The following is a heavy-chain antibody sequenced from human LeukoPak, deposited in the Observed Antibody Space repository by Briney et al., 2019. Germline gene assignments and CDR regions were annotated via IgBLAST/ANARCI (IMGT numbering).Heavy chain of an antibody. Sequence: SETLSLTCTVSGGSISSYYWSWIRQPSGKGLEWIGRIYTSGSTNYNPSLKSRVTMLVDTSKNQFSLKLISVTAADTAVYYCAREALDSSGPNYYYYYMDVWGKGTTVTVSS. D-gene: IGHD2-15*01. J-gene: IGHJ6*03. CDR3: AREALDSSGPNYYYYYMDV. V-gene: IGHV4-4*07. CDR1: GGSISSYY. CDR2: IYTSGST.